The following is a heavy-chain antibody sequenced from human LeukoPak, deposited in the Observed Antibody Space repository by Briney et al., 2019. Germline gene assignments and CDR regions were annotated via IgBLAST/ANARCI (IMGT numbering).Heavy chain of an antibody. CDR2: INPNSGGT. D-gene: IGHD6-6*01. CDR3: ARESQGVQYSSSFDY. V-gene: IGHV1-2*02. CDR1: GYTFTGYY. J-gene: IGHJ4*02. Sequence: ASVKVSCKASGYTFTGYYMHWVRQAPGQGLEWMGWINPNSGGTNYAQKFQGRVTMTRDTSISTAYMELSRLRSDDTAVYYCARESQGVQYSSSFDYWGQGTLVTVSS.